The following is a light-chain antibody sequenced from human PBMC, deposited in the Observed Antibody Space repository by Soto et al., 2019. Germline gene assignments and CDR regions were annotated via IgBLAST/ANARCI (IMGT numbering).Light chain of an antibody. Sequence: DIQMTQSPSSLSASVGDRVTITCRASQSISSYLNWYQQRPGKAPRLLIYAASSLQSGVPSRLRGSGSGTDFALTISSLQPEDFATYYCQESYNIHTFGQGTKVDIK. CDR3: QESYNIHT. CDR1: QSISSY. V-gene: IGKV1-39*01. J-gene: IGKJ2*01. CDR2: AAS.